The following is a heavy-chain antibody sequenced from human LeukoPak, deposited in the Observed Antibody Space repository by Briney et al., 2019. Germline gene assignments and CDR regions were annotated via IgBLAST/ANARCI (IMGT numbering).Heavy chain of an antibody. CDR3: AISFGLYGGNSKALGAYDY. CDR1: GFTFSSYW. CDR2: INSDGSST. J-gene: IGHJ4*02. D-gene: IGHD4-23*01. Sequence: AGGSLRLSCAASGFTFSSYWMHWVRQAPGEGLVWVSRINSDGSSTSYADSGKGRFTISRDNAKNTLYLKMNSLRAEDTAVYYCAISFGLYGGNSKALGAYDYWGQGTLVTVSS. V-gene: IGHV3-74*01.